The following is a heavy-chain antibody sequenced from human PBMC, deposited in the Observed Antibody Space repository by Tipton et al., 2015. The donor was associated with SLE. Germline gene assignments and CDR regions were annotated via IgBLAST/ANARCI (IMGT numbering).Heavy chain of an antibody. CDR2: IDYSGST. Sequence: TLSLTCTVSGGSIGSYYWSWIRQPPGKGLEWIGDIDYSGSTNYNPSLKSRVTISVDTSKNQFSLKLSSVTAADTAVYYCARDGMAGGYFQHWGQGTLVTVSS. CDR1: GGSIGSYY. V-gene: IGHV4-59*01. J-gene: IGHJ1*01. CDR3: ARDGMAGGYFQH. D-gene: IGHD6-13*01.